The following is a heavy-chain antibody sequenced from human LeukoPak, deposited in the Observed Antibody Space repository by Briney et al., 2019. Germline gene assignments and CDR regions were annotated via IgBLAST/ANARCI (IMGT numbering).Heavy chain of an antibody. CDR2: TYCRSTWYN. CDR3: ARRLTQYDCFDP. Sequence: SQTLSLTFAISGDSVSINSVTWNWIRQSPSRGLEWLGRTYCRSTWYNDYAVSVRGRITVNPDTFKNQFSLHLNSVTPEDTAVYYCARRLTQYDCFDPWGQGILVTVSS. V-gene: IGHV6-1*01. D-gene: IGHD2-2*01. J-gene: IGHJ5*02. CDR1: GDSVSINSVT.